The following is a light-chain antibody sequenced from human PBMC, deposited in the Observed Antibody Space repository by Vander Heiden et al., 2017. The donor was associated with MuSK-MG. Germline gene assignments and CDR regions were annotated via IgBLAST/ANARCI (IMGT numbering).Light chain of an antibody. J-gene: IGKJ4*01. Sequence: IEITHSPSSLSASVGDRVTITCRASQSISSYLTWYQQKPGKAPKLLIYAASSLQSGVPSRFSGSGSGTDFTLTISRLQPEDFATYYCQQGDSTLITFGRGTKVEIK. CDR1: QSISSY. CDR3: QQGDSTLIT. CDR2: AAS. V-gene: IGKV1-39*01.